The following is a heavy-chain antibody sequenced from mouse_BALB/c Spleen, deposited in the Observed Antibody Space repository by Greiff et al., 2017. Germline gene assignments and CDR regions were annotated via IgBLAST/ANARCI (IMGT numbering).Heavy chain of an antibody. Sequence: EVQRVESGGGLVQPGGSRKLSCAASGFTFSSFGMHWVRQAPEKGLEWVAYISSGSSTIYYADTVKGRFTISRDNPKNTLFLQMTSLRSEDTAMYYCAREELGLFDYWGQGTTLTVSS. D-gene: IGHD4-1*01. CDR2: ISSGSSTI. V-gene: IGHV5-17*02. CDR1: GFTFSSFG. CDR3: AREELGLFDY. J-gene: IGHJ2*01.